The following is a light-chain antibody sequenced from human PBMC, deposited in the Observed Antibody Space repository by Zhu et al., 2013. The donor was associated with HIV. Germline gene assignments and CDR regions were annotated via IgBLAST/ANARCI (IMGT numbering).Light chain of an antibody. V-gene: IGLV1-40*01. CDR2: DNN. CDR3: CSYAGSYTVV. CDR1: SSSIGAGYD. Sequence: QSVLTQPPSVSGAPGQRVTISCTGSSSSIGAGYDVHWYQQLPGTAPKLIIYDNNNRPSGVPDRFSGSRSGTSASLAITGLQAEDEADYYCCSYAGSYTVVFGGGTKLTVL. J-gene: IGLJ2*01.